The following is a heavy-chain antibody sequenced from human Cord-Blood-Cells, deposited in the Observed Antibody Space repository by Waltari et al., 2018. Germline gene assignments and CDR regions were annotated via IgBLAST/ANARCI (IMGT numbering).Heavy chain of an antibody. D-gene: IGHD6-6*01. Sequence: QVQLVQSGAEVKKPGASVKVSCKASGYTFTGYHMHWVRQAPGQGLEWMGRSNPNSGGTNYAQKFQGRVTMTRDTSISTAYMELSRLRSGDTAVYYCAIHLIAARPHYFDYWGQGTLVTVSS. CDR1: GYTFTGYH. V-gene: IGHV1-2*06. J-gene: IGHJ4*02. CDR3: AIHLIAARPHYFDY. CDR2: SNPNSGGT.